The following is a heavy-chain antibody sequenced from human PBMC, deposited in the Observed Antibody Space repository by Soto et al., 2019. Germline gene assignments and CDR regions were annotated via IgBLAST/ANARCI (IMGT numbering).Heavy chain of an antibody. CDR1: GFPFSSYS. CDR2: ITTSSHTI. J-gene: IGHJ3*01. V-gene: IGHV3-48*02. CDR3: ACHGIQVSHDD. D-gene: IGHD5-18*01. Sequence: GGSLRLSCAASGFPFSSYSMDWVRQAPGQVLAWIAYITTSSHTIYYADSVSGRFTISRDNAKNSLFLQMTSLRDEDTAVYYCACHGIQVSHDDWGRGT.